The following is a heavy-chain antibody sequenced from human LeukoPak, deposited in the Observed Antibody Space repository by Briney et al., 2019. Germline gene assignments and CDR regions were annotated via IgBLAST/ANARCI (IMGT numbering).Heavy chain of an antibody. J-gene: IGHJ4*01. CDR3: ARRNIRERSGGLNY. Sequence: SETLSLTCAVSGGSISGGYWWTWVRQPPGKGLEWIGEMNHSGRTSYNPSLKSRVTISVDKSLTQLSLNLNSVTAADTAVYYCARRNIRERSGGLNYWGYGTLVTVSS. CDR2: MNHSGRT. D-gene: IGHD2/OR15-2a*01. V-gene: IGHV4-4*02. CDR1: GGSISGGYW.